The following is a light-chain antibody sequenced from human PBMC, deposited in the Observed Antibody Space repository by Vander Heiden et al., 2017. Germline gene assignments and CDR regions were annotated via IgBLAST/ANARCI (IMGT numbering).Light chain of an antibody. Sequence: IHMTRSPSTLSASVGDRVTITCRASQSISSWLAWYQQKPGKAPKLLIYDASSLQSGVPSRFSGSGSGTEFPLTISSLQPDDFATYYCQQYNSYWTFGQGTKVEIK. CDR3: QQYNSYWT. V-gene: IGKV1-5*01. CDR1: QSISSW. CDR2: DAS. J-gene: IGKJ1*01.